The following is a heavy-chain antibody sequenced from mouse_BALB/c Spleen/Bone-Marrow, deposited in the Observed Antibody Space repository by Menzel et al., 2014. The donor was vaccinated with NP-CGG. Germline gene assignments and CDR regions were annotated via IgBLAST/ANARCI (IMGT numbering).Heavy chain of an antibody. CDR3: ARSGWLLRGYYTLDY. CDR1: GYTFSSYG. J-gene: IGHJ4*01. CDR2: INPYNDGT. Sequence: EVQLQQSGPELVKPGASVKMSCKASGYTFSSYGMNWVKQKPGQGLEWIGYINPYNDGTKLNEKFEDKATLTSDKSSSTAYMELTSLTSEDSAVYYCARSGWLLRGYYTLDYWGLGTSVTVSS. V-gene: IGHV1-14*01. D-gene: IGHD2-3*01.